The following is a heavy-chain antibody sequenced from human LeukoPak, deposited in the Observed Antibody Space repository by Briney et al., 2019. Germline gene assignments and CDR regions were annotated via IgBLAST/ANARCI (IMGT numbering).Heavy chain of an antibody. J-gene: IGHJ6*02. V-gene: IGHV1-46*01. CDR1: GYTFTSYY. D-gene: IGHD1-1*01. CDR2: INPSGGST. Sequence: ASVKVSCKASGYTFTSYYMHWVRQAPGQGLEWMGIINPSGGSTSYAQKLQGRVTMTRDTSTSTVYMEMSSLRSEDTAVYYCARGSQIPPCYNWNDTPYYGMDVWGQGTTVTVSS. CDR3: ARGSQIPPCYNWNDTPYYGMDV.